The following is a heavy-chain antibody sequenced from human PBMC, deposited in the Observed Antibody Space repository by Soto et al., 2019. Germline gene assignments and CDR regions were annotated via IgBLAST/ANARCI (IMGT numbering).Heavy chain of an antibody. V-gene: IGHV4-4*02. J-gene: IGHJ4*02. CDR2: SYHNGGA. D-gene: IGHD6-6*01. CDR1: GCSINNNYW. Sequence: PXETLCLTCDASGCSINNNYWWTWVRQPPGKRLEWIGQSYHNGGANYNPSLESRVTISVDKSKNQFSLKLGSVTAADTAVYYCAGLRGRTKFSRLAYWRQGDLVTVSS. CDR3: AGLRGRTKFSRLAY.